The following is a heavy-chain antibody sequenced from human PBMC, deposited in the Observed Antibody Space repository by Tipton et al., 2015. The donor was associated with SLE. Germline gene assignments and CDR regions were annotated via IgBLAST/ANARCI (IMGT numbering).Heavy chain of an antibody. CDR2: IYYSGST. D-gene: IGHD3-10*01. V-gene: IGHV4-39*01. J-gene: IGHJ4*02. CDR1: GGSLSGYY. Sequence: TLSLTCDVSGGSLSGYYWIWIRQSPGKGLEWIGSIYYSGSTYYNPSLKSRLTISVDTSKNQFSLKLSSVTAADTAVYYCARSAQTYYYGSGSYRYFDYWGQGTLVTVSS. CDR3: ARSAQTYYYGSGSYRYFDY.